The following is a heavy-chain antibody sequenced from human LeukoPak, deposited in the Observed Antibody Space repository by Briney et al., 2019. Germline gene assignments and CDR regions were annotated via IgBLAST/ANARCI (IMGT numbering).Heavy chain of an antibody. D-gene: IGHD1-26*01. CDR2: IIPIFGTA. J-gene: IGHJ4*02. Sequence: SVKVSCKASGGTFSSYAISWVRQAPGQGLEWMGGIIPIFGTANYAQKFQGRVTITADESTSTAYMELSSLRSEDTAVYYCARAIVGASIVPGSFDYWGRGTPVTVSS. V-gene: IGHV1-69*13. CDR3: ARAIVGASIVPGSFDY. CDR1: GGTFSSYA.